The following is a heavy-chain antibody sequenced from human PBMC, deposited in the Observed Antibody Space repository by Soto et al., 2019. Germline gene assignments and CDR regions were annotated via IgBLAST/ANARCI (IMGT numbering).Heavy chain of an antibody. J-gene: IGHJ4*02. CDR3: ARDQPGYSYGYGLGY. D-gene: IGHD5-18*01. CDR1: GYTFTSYD. CDR2: INAGNGNT. V-gene: IGHV1-3*01. Sequence: ASVKVSCKASGYTFTSYDMHWVRQAPGQRLEWMGWINAGNGNTKYSQKFQGRVTITRDTSASTAYMELNSLRAEDTAVYYCARDQPGYSYGYGLGYWGQGTLVTVSS.